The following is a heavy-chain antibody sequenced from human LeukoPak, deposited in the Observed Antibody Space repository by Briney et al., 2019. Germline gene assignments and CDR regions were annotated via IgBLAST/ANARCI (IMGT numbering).Heavy chain of an antibody. CDR3: TTRDYDILTGYFVRDY. J-gene: IGHJ4*02. D-gene: IGHD3-9*01. CDR2: INWNGGST. Sequence: PGGSLRLSCAASGFTFDDYGMSWVRQAPGKGLEWVSGINWNGGSTGYADSVKGRFTISRDNAKNSPYLQMNSLKTEDTAVYYCTTRDYDILTGYFVRDYWGQGTLVTVSS. CDR1: GFTFDDYG. V-gene: IGHV3-20*04.